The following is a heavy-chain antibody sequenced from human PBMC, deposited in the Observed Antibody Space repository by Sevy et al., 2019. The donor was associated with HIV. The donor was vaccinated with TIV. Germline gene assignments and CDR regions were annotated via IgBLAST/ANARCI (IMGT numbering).Heavy chain of an antibody. J-gene: IGHJ2*01. CDR1: GFNFDDYA. Sequence: GGSLRLSCAASGFNFDDYAMHWVRQAPGKGLEWVSGLSWNSGSIAYADAVRGGFTISRDNAKNSLYLQMNSLTLDDTTLYYCAKEVPPYASSGYPFYWYFDLWGRGTLVTVSS. CDR2: LSWNSGSI. V-gene: IGHV3-9*01. CDR3: AKEVPPYASSGYPFYWYFDL. D-gene: IGHD3-22*01.